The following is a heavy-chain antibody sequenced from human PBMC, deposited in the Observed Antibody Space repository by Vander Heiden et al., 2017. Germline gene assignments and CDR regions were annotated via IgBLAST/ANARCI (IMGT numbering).Heavy chain of an antibody. CDR2: ISSSGSTI. CDR3: ARVRNYCSSTSCYGPFDY. V-gene: IGHV3-11*01. J-gene: IGHJ4*02. CDR1: GFTFSDYY. Sequence: QVQLVESGGGLVKPGGSLRLSCAASGFTFSDYYTSWICQAPGKGLEWVSYISSSGSTIYYADSVKGRFTISRDNAKNSLYLQRNSLRAEDTAVYYCARVRNYCSSTSCYGPFDYWGQGTLVTVSS. D-gene: IGHD2-2*01.